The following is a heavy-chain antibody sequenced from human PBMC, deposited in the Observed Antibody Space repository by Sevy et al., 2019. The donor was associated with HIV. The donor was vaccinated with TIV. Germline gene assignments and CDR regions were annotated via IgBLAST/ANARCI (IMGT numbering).Heavy chain of an antibody. CDR2: ITLSGSTM. J-gene: IGHJ4*02. D-gene: IGHD6-19*01. V-gene: IGHV3-48*03. CDR3: ARDRQGITVAGTAIDY. Sequence: EGSLRLSCAASGFTFSSYEMNWVRQAPGKGLEWISYITLSGSTMYYADSVKGRFTISRDNAKNSLYLQMNSLRAEDTAVYYCARDRQGITVAGTAIDYWGQGTLVTVSS. CDR1: GFTFSSYE.